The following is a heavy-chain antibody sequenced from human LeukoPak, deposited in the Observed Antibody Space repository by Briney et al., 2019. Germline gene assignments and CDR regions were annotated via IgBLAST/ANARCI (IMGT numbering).Heavy chain of an antibody. V-gene: IGHV1-69*13. J-gene: IGHJ6*02. CDR3: ASVGELHYYYYYGMDV. Sequence: SVKVSCKASGGTFSSYAISWVRQAPGRGLEWMGGIIPIFGTANYAQKFQGRVTITADESTSTAYMELSSLRSEDTAVYYCASVGELHYYYYYGMDVWGQGTTVTVSS. CDR1: GGTFSSYA. D-gene: IGHD1-26*01. CDR2: IIPIFGTA.